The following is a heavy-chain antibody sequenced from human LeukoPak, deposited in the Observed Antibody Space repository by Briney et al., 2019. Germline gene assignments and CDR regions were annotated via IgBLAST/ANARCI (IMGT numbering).Heavy chain of an antibody. CDR3: ARVVRSDSFDYDYYYAMDV. CDR1: GFTFTSYS. D-gene: IGHD2-8*01. V-gene: IGHV1-18*01. J-gene: IGHJ6*02. Sequence: GASVKLSCKASGFTFTSYSITWVRQAPGKGHESISSISGYIGNTNYAQKYQGGVTMTTDTSTRTAYMELRSLRSDDTAVYYCARVVRSDSFDYDYYYAMDVWGQGTTVTVSS. CDR2: ISGYIGNT.